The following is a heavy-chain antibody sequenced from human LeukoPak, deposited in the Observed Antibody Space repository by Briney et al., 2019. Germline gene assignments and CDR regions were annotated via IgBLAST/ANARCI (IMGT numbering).Heavy chain of an antibody. V-gene: IGHV3-7*01. Sequence: GGSLRLSCAASGFTFDDYAMHWVRQAPGKGLEWVASIRQDGGEKSYVDFVKGRFTISRDNTKNSLYLQMSSLRAEDTAVYYCARDGTAAGLYFDLWGQGTLVTVSS. CDR2: IRQDGGEK. CDR3: ARDGTAAGLYFDL. D-gene: IGHD6-13*01. CDR1: GFTFDDYA. J-gene: IGHJ4*01.